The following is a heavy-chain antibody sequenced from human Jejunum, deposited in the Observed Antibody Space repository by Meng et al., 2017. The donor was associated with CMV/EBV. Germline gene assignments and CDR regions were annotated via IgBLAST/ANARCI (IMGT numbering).Heavy chain of an antibody. V-gene: IGHV1-2*02. Sequence: SYMRWVRQAPGQGLEWMGWINLNSGDTRYAPKFQGRVTVTRDTSISTVYIELSGLRSDDTAVYYCARDWPGYCSSSSCYAHYFDHWGQGTLVTVSS. CDR1: SY. CDR2: INLNSGDT. D-gene: IGHD2-2*03. CDR3: ARDWPGYCSSSSCYAHYFDH. J-gene: IGHJ4*02.